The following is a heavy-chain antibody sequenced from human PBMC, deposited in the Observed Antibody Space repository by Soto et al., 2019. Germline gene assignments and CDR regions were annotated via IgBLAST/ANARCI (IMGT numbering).Heavy chain of an antibody. V-gene: IGHV1-3*01. CDR3: ARDRQWELDY. J-gene: IGHJ4*02. CDR1: GYTFTSYA. D-gene: IGHD1-26*01. Sequence: QVQLVQSGAEVKKPGASVKVSCKASGYTFTSYAIHWVRQAPGQRLEWMGWINAGNGDTKYSQKFQDRVTMTRDTSASTAYMELSSLRSEETAVYYCARDRQWELDYWGQGTLVTVSS. CDR2: INAGNGDT.